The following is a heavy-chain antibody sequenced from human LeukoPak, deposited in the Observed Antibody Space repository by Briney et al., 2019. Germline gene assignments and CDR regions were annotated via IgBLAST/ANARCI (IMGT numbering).Heavy chain of an antibody. CDR3: AKANRIAARPNWFDP. Sequence: GGSLRLSCAASGFIFSSYGMHWVRQAPGKGLEWVAFIRYDGSNKYYADSVKGRFTISRDNSKNTLYLQMNSLRAEGTAVYYCAKANRIAARPNWFDPWGQGTLVTVSS. CDR2: IRYDGSNK. V-gene: IGHV3-30*02. CDR1: GFIFSSYG. J-gene: IGHJ5*02. D-gene: IGHD6-6*01.